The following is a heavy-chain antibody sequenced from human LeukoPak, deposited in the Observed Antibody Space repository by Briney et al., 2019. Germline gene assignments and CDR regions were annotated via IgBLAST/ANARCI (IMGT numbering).Heavy chain of an antibody. Sequence: GGSLRLSCAASGFTVSSNYMSWVRQAPGKGPEWVSVIYSGGSTYYADSVKGRFTISRDNSKNTLYLQMNSLRAEDTAVYYCAGADSGSYHPRAFDIWGQGTMVTVSS. V-gene: IGHV3-66*02. CDR3: AGADSGSYHPRAFDI. CDR1: GFTVSSNY. D-gene: IGHD1-26*01. J-gene: IGHJ3*02. CDR2: IYSGGST.